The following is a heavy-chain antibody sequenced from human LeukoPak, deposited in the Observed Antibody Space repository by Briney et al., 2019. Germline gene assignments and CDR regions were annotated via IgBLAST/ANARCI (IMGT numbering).Heavy chain of an antibody. CDR3: ARDQEGFDY. V-gene: IGHV1-46*01. CDR1: GGTFTSNY. Sequence: ASVKVSCKASGGTFTSNYIHWVRQAPGQGLEWMGMIYPRDGSTSYAQKFQGRVTVTRDTSTSTVHMELSGLRSEDTAVYYCARDQEGFDYWGQGTLVTVSS. CDR2: IYPRDGST. J-gene: IGHJ4*02.